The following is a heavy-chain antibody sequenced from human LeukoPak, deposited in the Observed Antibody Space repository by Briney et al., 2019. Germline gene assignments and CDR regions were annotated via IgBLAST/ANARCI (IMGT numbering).Heavy chain of an antibody. Sequence: KPSETLSLTCTVSGGSISSYYWSWIRQPPGKGLEWIGYIYYSGSTNYNPSLKSRVTISVDTSKNQFSLKLSSVTAADTAVYYCAGGIAAAGKGDCFDPWGQGTLVTVSS. CDR2: IYYSGST. V-gene: IGHV4-59*01. CDR3: AGGIAAAGKGDCFDP. CDR1: GGSISSYY. J-gene: IGHJ5*02. D-gene: IGHD6-13*01.